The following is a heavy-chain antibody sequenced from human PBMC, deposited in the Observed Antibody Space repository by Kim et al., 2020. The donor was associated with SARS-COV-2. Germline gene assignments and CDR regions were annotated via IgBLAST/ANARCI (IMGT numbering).Heavy chain of an antibody. Sequence: SETLSLTCTVSGGSISSGGYYWSWIRQHPGKGLEWIGYIYYSGSTYYNPSLKSRVTISVDTSKNQFSLKLSSVTAADTAVYYCARDSSSWYNPYYYYGMDVWGQGTTVTVSS. CDR2: IYYSGST. CDR3: ARDSSSWYNPYYYYGMDV. D-gene: IGHD6-13*01. V-gene: IGHV4-31*03. J-gene: IGHJ6*02. CDR1: GGSISSGGYY.